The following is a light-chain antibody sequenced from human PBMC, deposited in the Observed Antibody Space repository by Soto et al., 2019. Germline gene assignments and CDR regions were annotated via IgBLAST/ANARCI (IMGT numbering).Light chain of an antibody. V-gene: IGKV3-15*01. CDR1: QSISGT. Sequence: EIVMTQSPDTLSVSPGERATLSCRASQSISGTLAWYQQKPGQAPRLLIYAASTRATGIPARFSCSGSGTEFTLTISSLQSEDFAVYYCQQYNNWPPMYTFGQGTKLEIK. CDR3: QQYNNWPPMYT. CDR2: AAS. J-gene: IGKJ2*01.